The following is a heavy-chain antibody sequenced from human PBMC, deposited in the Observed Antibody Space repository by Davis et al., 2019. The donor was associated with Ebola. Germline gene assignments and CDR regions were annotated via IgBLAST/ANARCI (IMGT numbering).Heavy chain of an antibody. J-gene: IGHJ4*02. CDR1: GFPFGDYA. CDR2: ISWDGLST. D-gene: IGHD3-22*01. V-gene: IGHV3-43D*03. Sequence: GESLKISCAASGFPFGDYAMHWVRQAPGKGLEWVSLISWDGLSTAYADSVRDRFSISRDNSRNSLYLQMNGLTAEDTALYYCTAYDSTFRNYWGQGTLVTVSS. CDR3: TAYDSTFRNY.